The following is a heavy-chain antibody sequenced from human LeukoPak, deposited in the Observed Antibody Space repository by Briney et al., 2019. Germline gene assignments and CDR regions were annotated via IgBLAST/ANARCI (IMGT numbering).Heavy chain of an antibody. J-gene: IGHJ4*02. Sequence: SVKVSCKASGGTFSSYAISWVRQAPGQGLEWMGGIIPIFGTANYAQKFQGRVTITADKSTSTAYMELSSLRSEDTAVYYCAVVLDEMATIGGVYWGQGTLVTVSS. CDR3: AVVLDEMATIGGVY. CDR1: GGTFSSYA. V-gene: IGHV1-69*06. D-gene: IGHD5-24*01. CDR2: IIPIFGTA.